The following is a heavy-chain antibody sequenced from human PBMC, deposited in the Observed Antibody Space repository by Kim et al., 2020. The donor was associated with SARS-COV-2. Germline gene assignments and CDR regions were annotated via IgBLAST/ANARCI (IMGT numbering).Heavy chain of an antibody. Sequence: ASVKVSCKASGYTFTSYAMNWVRQAPGQGLEWMGWINTNTGNPTYAQGFKGRFVFSLDTSVSTAYLQISSLKAEDTAVYYCASEAVAGTGFRRNYGMDVWGQGTPVTVSS. D-gene: IGHD6-19*01. CDR1: GYTFTSYA. V-gene: IGHV7-4-1*02. J-gene: IGHJ6*02. CDR2: INTNTGNP. CDR3: ASEAVAGTGFRRNYGMDV.